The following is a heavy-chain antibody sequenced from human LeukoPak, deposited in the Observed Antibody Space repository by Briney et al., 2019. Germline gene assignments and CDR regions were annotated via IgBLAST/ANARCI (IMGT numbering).Heavy chain of an antibody. Sequence: KPSETLSLTCTVPGGSISSYYWSWIRQPPGKGLEWIGYIYYSGSTNYNPSLKSRVTISVDTSKNQFSLKLSSVTAADTAVYYCATLPSSTTHDAFDIWGQGTMVTVSS. D-gene: IGHD1-1*01. CDR1: GGSISSYY. CDR3: ATLPSSTTHDAFDI. CDR2: IYYSGST. J-gene: IGHJ3*02. V-gene: IGHV4-59*01.